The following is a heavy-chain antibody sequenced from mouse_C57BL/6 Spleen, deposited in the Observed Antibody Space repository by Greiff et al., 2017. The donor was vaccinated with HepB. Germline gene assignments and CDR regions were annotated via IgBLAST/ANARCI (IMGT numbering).Heavy chain of an antibody. Sequence: DVQLQESGPGLVKPSQSLSLTCSVTGYSITSGYYWNWIRQFPGNKLEWMGYISYDGSNNYNPSLKNRISITRDTSKNQFFLKLNSVTTEDTATYYCAIRRSTGYFDVWGTGTTVTVSS. V-gene: IGHV3-6*01. CDR1: GYSITSGYY. CDR3: AIRRSTGYFDV. CDR2: ISYDGSN. J-gene: IGHJ1*03.